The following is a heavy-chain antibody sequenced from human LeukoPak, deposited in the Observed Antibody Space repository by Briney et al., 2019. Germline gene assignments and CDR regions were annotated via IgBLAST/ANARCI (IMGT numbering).Heavy chain of an antibody. CDR2: ISGSGGST. CDR1: GFTFSSYA. J-gene: IGHJ4*02. CDR3: AKDGRYCSSTSCSRSATVTFDY. V-gene: IGHV3-23*01. Sequence: GGSLRLSCAASGFTFSSYAMSWVRQAPGKGLEWDSAISGSGGSTYYADSVKGRFTISRDNSKNTLYLQMNSLRAEDTAVYYCAKDGRYCSSTSCSRSATVTFDYWGQGTLVTVSS. D-gene: IGHD2-2*01.